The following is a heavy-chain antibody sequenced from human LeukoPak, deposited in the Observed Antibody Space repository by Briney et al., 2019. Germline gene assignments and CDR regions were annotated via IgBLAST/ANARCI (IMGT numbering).Heavy chain of an antibody. CDR2: ISGSGGST. J-gene: IGHJ5*02. D-gene: IGHD3-9*01. CDR3: AKDPIAHYDILTGRFDP. V-gene: IGHV3-23*01. Sequence: QPGGSLRLSCAASGSTFSSYAMSWVRQAPGKGLEWVSAISGSGGSTYYADSVKGRFTISRDNSKNTLYLQMNSLRAEDTAVYYCAKDPIAHYDILTGRFDPWGQGTLVTVSS. CDR1: GSTFSSYA.